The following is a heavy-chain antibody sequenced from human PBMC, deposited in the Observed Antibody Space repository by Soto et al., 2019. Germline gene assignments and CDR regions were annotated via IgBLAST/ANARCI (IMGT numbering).Heavy chain of an antibody. J-gene: IGHJ6*03. D-gene: IGHD6-19*01. V-gene: IGHV3-7*05. CDR1: GFTFSDYW. CDR3: AKGGIIAVADYYYMDV. Sequence: GGSLRLSCAASGFTFSDYWMSWVRQAPGKGLEWVANIKQDGSQKYYVDSVKGRFTISRDNAKNSLYLQMNSLRVEDAAVYYCAKGGIIAVADYYYMDVWGKGTTVTVSS. CDR2: IKQDGSQK.